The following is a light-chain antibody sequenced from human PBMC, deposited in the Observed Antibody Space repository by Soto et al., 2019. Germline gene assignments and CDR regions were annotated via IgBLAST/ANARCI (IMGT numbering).Light chain of an antibody. CDR1: QSVSSN. V-gene: IGKV3-15*01. J-gene: IGKJ1*01. CDR3: QQYNNWPSWT. Sequence: EIVLTQSPATLSVSPGERATLSCRASQSVSSNVAWYQQKPGQAPRLLIYVASTRATGIPARFSGSGSGTEFTLTISSLQSEDSAVYYCQQYNNWPSWTFGQGTKVDIK. CDR2: VAS.